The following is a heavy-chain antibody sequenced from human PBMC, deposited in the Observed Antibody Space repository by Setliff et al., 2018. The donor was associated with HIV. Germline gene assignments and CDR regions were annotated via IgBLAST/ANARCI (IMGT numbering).Heavy chain of an antibody. CDR2: IIPIFGTA. V-gene: IGHV1-69*13. Sequence: GASVKVSCKASGGTFSSYAISWVRQAPGQGLEWMGGIIPIFGTANYAQKFQGRVTITADESTSTAYMELSSLRSEDTAVYYCALPAAIRRQYPEDAFDTWGQGTMVTVSS. J-gene: IGHJ3*02. CDR1: GGTFSSYA. CDR3: ALPAAIRRQYPEDAFDT. D-gene: IGHD2-2*01.